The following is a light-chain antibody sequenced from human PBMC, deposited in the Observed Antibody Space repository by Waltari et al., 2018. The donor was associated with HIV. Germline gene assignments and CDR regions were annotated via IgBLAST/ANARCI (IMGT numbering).Light chain of an antibody. V-gene: IGLV2-14*01. Sequence: GQSITISCTGTSSDVGGYNYVSWFLQRPGQAPKLMIYDVTHRPSGVSNRFSGSKSANTASLTISGLQVEDEGDYYCTSFRPTSAPVVFGGGTKLTVL. CDR3: TSFRPTSAPVV. CDR1: SSDVGGYNY. CDR2: DVT. J-gene: IGLJ2*01.